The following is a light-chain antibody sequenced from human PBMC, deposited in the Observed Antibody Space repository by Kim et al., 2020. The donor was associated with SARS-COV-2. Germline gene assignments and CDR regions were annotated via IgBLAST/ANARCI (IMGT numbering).Light chain of an antibody. Sequence: SYELTQPLSVSVALGQTATITCGGNDIGRKNVHWYQQKPGQAPVLVIYRDNDRPSGIPERFSGSNSGNTATLTISRAQDGDEADYYCQVWDSTTDVFGSG. CDR1: DIGRKN. CDR2: RDN. V-gene: IGLV3-9*01. CDR3: QVWDSTTDV. J-gene: IGLJ1*01.